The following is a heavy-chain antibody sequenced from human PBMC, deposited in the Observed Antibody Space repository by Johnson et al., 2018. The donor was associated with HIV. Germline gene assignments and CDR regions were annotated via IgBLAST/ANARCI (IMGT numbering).Heavy chain of an antibody. CDR3: ARDQTIQLWSDAFDI. CDR1: GFTVSSNY. Sequence: QVQLVESGGGLIQPGGSLRLSCAASGFTVSSNYMSWIRQAPGKGLEWVSYISSSGSTTYYADSVKGRFTISRDNAKNSLYLQMNSLRAEDTAVYYCARDQTIQLWSDAFDIWGQGTVVTVSS. D-gene: IGHD5-18*01. V-gene: IGHV3-11*04. CDR2: ISSSGSTT. J-gene: IGHJ3*02.